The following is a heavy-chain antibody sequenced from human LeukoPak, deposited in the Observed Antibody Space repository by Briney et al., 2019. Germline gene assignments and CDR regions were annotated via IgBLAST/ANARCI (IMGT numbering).Heavy chain of an antibody. V-gene: IGHV3-30*03. CDR2: ISYDGGNI. CDR3: ARDGDSSGYYVNFDY. CDR1: GFTFSSYG. D-gene: IGHD3-22*01. Sequence: GGSLRLSCAASGFTFSSYGMHWVRQAPGKGLEWVAVISYDGGNIYYADSVKGRVTISRDNAKNTLYLQMNSLRAEDTAVYYCARDGDSSGYYVNFDYWGQGTLVTVPS. J-gene: IGHJ4*02.